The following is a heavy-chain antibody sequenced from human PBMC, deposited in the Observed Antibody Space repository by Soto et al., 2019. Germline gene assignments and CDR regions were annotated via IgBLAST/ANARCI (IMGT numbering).Heavy chain of an antibody. V-gene: IGHV4-39*01. CDR2: IYYSGQT. CDR1: VGSISISSYY. J-gene: IGHJ4*02. Sequence: SESLSLTCTVSVGSISISSYYWGWIRQPPGKGLEWIGSIYYSGQTYYNPSLKSRVTISVDTSKNQFSLKLSPVTAADTTVYYCARLIHCLTTACYLDYWGQGTLVTVS. CDR3: ARLIHCLTTACYLDY. D-gene: IGHD3-22*01.